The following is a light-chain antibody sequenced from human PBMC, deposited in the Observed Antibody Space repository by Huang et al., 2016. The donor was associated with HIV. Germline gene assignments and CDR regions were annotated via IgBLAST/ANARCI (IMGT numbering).Light chain of an antibody. CDR2: KSS. CDR3: QQYSAYSWT. V-gene: IGKV1-5*03. Sequence: DIQMTQSPSTLSASVGDRVTITGRARQGISTWLAWYQQKPGKAPKLRIYKSSKLEDGGPSRFSGSGSGTEFTLTISSLQPDDFATYYCQQYSAYSWTFGQGTKVDIK. CDR1: QGISTW. J-gene: IGKJ1*01.